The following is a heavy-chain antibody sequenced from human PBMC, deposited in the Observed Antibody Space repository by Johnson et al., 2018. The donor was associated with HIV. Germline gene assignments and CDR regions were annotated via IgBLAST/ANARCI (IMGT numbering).Heavy chain of an antibody. CDR2: ISYHGSDT. J-gene: IGHJ3*02. CDR1: GFTFDDYG. Sequence: VQLVESGGGVVRPGGSLRLSCAASGFTFDDYGMSWVRQAPGKGLEWVTLISYHGSDTYYADSVQGRFTISRDNSRNMVYLEMNSLRTEDTAVYYCARGLKGAFDIWGQGTRVTVSA. V-gene: IGHV3-30*03. CDR3: ARGLKGAFDI.